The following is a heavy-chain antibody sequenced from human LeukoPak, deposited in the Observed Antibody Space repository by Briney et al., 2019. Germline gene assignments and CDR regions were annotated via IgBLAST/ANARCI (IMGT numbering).Heavy chain of an antibody. Sequence: GGSLRLSCAASGFTFSSYSMNWVRQAPGKGLEWVSSISSSSSYIYYADSVKGRFTISRDNAKNSLYLQMNSLRAEDTALYYCSRDLGTGRPHDFWGRGTLVTVSS. CDR2: ISSSSSYI. D-gene: IGHD3/OR15-3a*01. J-gene: IGHJ4*02. CDR1: GFTFSSYS. CDR3: SRDLGTGRPHDF. V-gene: IGHV3-21*01.